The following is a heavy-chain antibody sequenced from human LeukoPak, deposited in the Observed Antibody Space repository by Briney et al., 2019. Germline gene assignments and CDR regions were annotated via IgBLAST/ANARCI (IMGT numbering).Heavy chain of an antibody. CDR3: ALIGGNYYYGMDV. Sequence: SETLSLTCTVSGGSISSYYWSWIRQPPGQGLEWIGYIYYSGSTNYNPSLKSRVTISVDTSKNQFSLKLSSVTAADTAVYYCALIGGNYYYGMDVWGQGTTVTVSS. CDR2: IYYSGST. J-gene: IGHJ6*02. CDR1: GGSISSYY. V-gene: IGHV4-59*01. D-gene: IGHD3-3*01.